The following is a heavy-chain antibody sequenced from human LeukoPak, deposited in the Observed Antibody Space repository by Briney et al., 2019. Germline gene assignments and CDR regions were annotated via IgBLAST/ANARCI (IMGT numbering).Heavy chain of an antibody. CDR3: ARGPPRITMVRGVIFYFDY. CDR2: INHSGST. Sequence: SETLSLTCAVYGGSFSGYYWSWIRQPPGKGLEWIGEINHSGSTNYNPSLKSRDTISVDTSKNQFSLKLSSVTAADTAVYYCARGPPRITMVRGVIFYFDYWGQGTLVTVSS. CDR1: GGSFSGYY. J-gene: IGHJ4*02. V-gene: IGHV4-34*01. D-gene: IGHD3-10*01.